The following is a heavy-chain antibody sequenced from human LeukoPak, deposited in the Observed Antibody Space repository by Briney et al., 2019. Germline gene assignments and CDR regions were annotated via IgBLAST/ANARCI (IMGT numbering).Heavy chain of an antibody. D-gene: IGHD6-19*01. Sequence: SETLSLTCTVSGGSISSSSYYWGWIRQPPGKGLEWIGSIYYSGSTYYNPSLKSRVTISVDTSKNQFSLKLSSVTAADTAVYYCARDYGSGWYPPPFDYWGQGTLVTVSS. J-gene: IGHJ4*02. CDR1: GGSISSSSYY. V-gene: IGHV4-39*07. CDR3: ARDYGSGWYPPPFDY. CDR2: IYYSGST.